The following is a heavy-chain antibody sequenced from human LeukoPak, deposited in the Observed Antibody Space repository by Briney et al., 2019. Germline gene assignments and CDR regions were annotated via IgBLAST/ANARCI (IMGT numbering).Heavy chain of an antibody. Sequence: SVKVSCKASGGTFSSYAISWVRQAPGQGLEWMGGIIPIFGTANYAQKFQGRVTITADESTSTAYMELSSLRSEDTAVYYCASPSMVRGVDYYYYGMDVWGKGTTVTVSS. CDR1: GGTFSSYA. J-gene: IGHJ6*04. CDR3: ASPSMVRGVDYYYYGMDV. CDR2: IIPIFGTA. V-gene: IGHV1-69*13. D-gene: IGHD3-10*01.